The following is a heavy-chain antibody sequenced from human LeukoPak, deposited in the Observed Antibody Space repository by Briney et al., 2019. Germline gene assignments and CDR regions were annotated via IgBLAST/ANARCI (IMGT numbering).Heavy chain of an antibody. CDR1: GGSISSSSYY. J-gene: IGHJ4*02. Sequence: SETLSLTCTVSGGSISSSSYYWGWIRQPPGKALEWIGSIYYSGSTYYNPSLKSRVTISVDTSKNQFSLKLSSVPAADTAVYYCARHERHGDYYFDYWGQGTLVTVSS. CDR3: ARHERHGDYYFDY. V-gene: IGHV4-39*01. CDR2: IYYSGST. D-gene: IGHD4-17*01.